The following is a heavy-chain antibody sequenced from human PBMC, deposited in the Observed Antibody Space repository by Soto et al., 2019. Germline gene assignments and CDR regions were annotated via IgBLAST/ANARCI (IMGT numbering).Heavy chain of an antibody. D-gene: IGHD3-3*01. Sequence: PGGSLRLSCAASGFTFTSYWMSWVRQPPGKGLEWVANIQQDGNEKNYVDSVKGRFTISRDNAKNSLYLQMNSLRAEDTAVYYCARAYDLAPHWGQGTLVTVS. CDR3: ARAYDLAPH. CDR2: IQQDGNEK. J-gene: IGHJ4*02. CDR1: GFTFTSYW. V-gene: IGHV3-7*04.